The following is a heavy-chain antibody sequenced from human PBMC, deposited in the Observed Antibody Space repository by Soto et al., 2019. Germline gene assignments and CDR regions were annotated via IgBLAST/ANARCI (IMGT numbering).Heavy chain of an antibody. CDR1: GFIFSTYA. D-gene: IGHD6-13*01. V-gene: IGHV3-30-3*01. J-gene: IGHJ5*02. CDR2: ISCDGNSN. Sequence: QVQLVESGGGVVQPGGSLRLSCAASGFIFSTYAMYWVRQTPGKGLEWVAVISCDGNSNFYTDSVKGRFTISRDNSRNTLYLQMNNLRTEDTALYFCARDSVPLAGTSWAGNRLDPWGQGTLVTVSS. CDR3: ARDSVPLAGTSWAGNRLDP.